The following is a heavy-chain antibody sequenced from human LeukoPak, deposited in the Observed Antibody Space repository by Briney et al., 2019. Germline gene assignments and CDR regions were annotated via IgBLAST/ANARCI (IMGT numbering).Heavy chain of an antibody. J-gene: IGHJ3*02. Sequence: PSETLSLTCTVSGGSISSSSYYWGWIRQPPGKGLEWIGSIYYSGSTYYNPSLKSRVTISVDTSKNQFSLKLSSVTAADTAVYYCARLPHRDYDFWSGYPHAFDIWGQGTMVTVSS. CDR2: IYYSGST. CDR3: ARLPHRDYDFWSGYPHAFDI. D-gene: IGHD3-3*01. V-gene: IGHV4-39*01. CDR1: GGSISSSSYY.